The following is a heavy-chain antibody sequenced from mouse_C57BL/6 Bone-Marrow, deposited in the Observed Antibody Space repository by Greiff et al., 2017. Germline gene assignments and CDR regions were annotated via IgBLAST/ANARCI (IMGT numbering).Heavy chain of an antibody. V-gene: IGHV5-6*01. CDR2: ISSGSSYT. Sequence: EVQGVESGGDLVKPGGSLKLSCAASGFTFSSYGMSWVRQTPDKRLEWVATISSGSSYTYYPDSVKGRFTISRDNAKNTLYLQMSSLKSEDTAMYYCARHTMITAWFAYWGQGTLVTVSA. CDR1: GFTFSSYG. D-gene: IGHD2-4*01. CDR3: ARHTMITAWFAY. J-gene: IGHJ3*01.